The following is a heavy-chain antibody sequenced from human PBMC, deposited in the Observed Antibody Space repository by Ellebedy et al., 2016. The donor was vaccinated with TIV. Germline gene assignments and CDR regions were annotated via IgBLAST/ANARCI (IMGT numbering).Heavy chain of an antibody. CDR3: ARKYYYDSSAFYY. V-gene: IGHV4-34*01. D-gene: IGHD3-22*01. CDR1: GGSFSDYY. J-gene: IGHJ4*02. CDR2: INHSGST. Sequence: MPSETLSLTCAVYGGSFSDYYWTWIRQPPGKGLEWIGDINHSGSTNYNPAFKNRVSISVDTSKNQFSLKLSSVTAADTAVYYCARKYYYDSSAFYYWGQGTLVTVSS.